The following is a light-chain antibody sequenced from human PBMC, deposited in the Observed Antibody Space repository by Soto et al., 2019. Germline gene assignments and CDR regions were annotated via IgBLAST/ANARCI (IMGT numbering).Light chain of an antibody. CDR1: QDSSNS. J-gene: IGKJ3*01. Sequence: AIRMTQSPSSFSASTGDRVTITCRASQDSSNSLAWYQQKPGKAPNLLIYSASTLQSGGPSRVSGSESGTDFTHNISGLQTEDFATYYCQQYYSYPPSFTFGPGTKVEI. V-gene: IGKV1-8*01. CDR3: QQYYSYPPSFT. CDR2: SAS.